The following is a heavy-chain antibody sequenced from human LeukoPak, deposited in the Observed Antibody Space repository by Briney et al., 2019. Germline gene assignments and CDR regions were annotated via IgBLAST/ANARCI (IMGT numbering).Heavy chain of an antibody. CDR1: GCTIRSYC. V-gene: IGHV4-59*01. CDR3: ARARGDYDSSGYYGYYDY. D-gene: IGHD3-22*01. Sequence: SETLSLTCIVSGCTIRSYCWSWVRQPPGKGLEWMGYIYYSGSTNYNPSLKSRVTISVYTSKNQCSLKLSSVTAADTAVYYCARARGDYDSSGYYGYYDYCGQGALVTVS. J-gene: IGHJ4*02. CDR2: IYYSGST.